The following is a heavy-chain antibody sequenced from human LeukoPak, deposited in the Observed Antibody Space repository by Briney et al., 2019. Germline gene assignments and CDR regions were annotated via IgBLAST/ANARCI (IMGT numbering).Heavy chain of an antibody. CDR3: ARALYYYDSSGYYYPYYFDY. Sequence: PSQTLSLTCTVSGGSISSGGYYWSWIRQHPGTGLEWIGYIYYSGSTYYNPSLKSRVTISVDTSKNQFSLKLSSVTAADTAVYYCARALYYYDSSGYYYPYYFDYWGQGTLVTVSS. CDR1: GGSISSGGYY. CDR2: IYYSGST. D-gene: IGHD3-22*01. V-gene: IGHV4-31*03. J-gene: IGHJ4*02.